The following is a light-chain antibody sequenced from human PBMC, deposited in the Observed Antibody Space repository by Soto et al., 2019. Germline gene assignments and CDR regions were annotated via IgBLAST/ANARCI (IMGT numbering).Light chain of an antibody. CDR1: QSISIY. CDR2: KAS. J-gene: IGKJ1*01. Sequence: DIQMTQSPSTLSASVGDRVTITCRASQSISIYLAWYQQKPGKAPKLLIYKASTLQSGVPSRFSGSGSGTEFTLTISSLQPDDSATYYCQKYNTHFRAFGQGTKVEIK. V-gene: IGKV1-5*03. CDR3: QKYNTHFRA.